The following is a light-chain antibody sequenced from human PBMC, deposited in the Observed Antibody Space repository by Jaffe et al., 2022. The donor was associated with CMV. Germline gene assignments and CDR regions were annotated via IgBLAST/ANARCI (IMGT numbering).Light chain of an antibody. Sequence: QSALTQPASVSGSPGQSITISCTGNSSDISGSKYVSWYQHHPNEAPKLLIYDVTTRPSGVSDRFSGSKSDNTASLTISGLQAEDEATFFCVSYTPSTNVWLFGGGTRLTVL. V-gene: IGLV2-14*03. CDR1: SSDISGSKY. CDR3: VSYTPSTNVWL. CDR2: DVT. J-gene: IGLJ3*02.